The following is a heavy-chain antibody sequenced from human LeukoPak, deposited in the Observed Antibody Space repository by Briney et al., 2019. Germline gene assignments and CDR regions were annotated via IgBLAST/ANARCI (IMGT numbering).Heavy chain of an antibody. D-gene: IGHD6-13*01. V-gene: IGHV1-8*01. CDR2: MNPNSGDT. Sequence: ASVKLSCKASGYTFTSYDINWVRHATGQGLERMGWMNPNSGDTGYAQNFPGRVTMTRNLSISTAYMELSSLRSEDTAVYYCARGGYSSSWYYFDYWGQGTLVTVSS. CDR1: GYTFTSYD. CDR3: ARGGYSSSWYYFDY. J-gene: IGHJ4*02.